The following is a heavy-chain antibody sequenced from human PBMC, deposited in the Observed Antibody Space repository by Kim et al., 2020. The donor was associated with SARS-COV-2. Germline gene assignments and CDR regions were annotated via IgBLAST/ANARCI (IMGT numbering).Heavy chain of an antibody. CDR3: ARPVHD. CDR2: SSSYI. J-gene: IGHJ4*02. V-gene: IGHV3-21*01. Sequence: SSSYIYYAESVKGRFTISRDNAKNSLYLQMNSLRAEDTAVYYCARPVHDWGQGTLVTVSS.